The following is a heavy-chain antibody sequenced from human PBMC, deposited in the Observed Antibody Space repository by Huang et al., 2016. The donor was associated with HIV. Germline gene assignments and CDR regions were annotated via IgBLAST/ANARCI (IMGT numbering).Heavy chain of an antibody. D-gene: IGHD7-27*01. V-gene: IGHV1-8*01. CDR1: GYTFSFHD. J-gene: IGHJ5*02. CDR3: ARGPLHRAIMNWGEGFDDGWRTGFDP. CDR2: ANARSGNT. Sequence: QEQLVQSGAEVKKHGASVTVSCKASGYTFSFHDVHWVRQVSGQGLAGMGWANARSGNTGHERKFQGRVTITTNTSVTTADMELRGLTSEDTAVYFCARGPLHRAIMNWGEGFDDGWRTGFDPWGQGTLVIVTS.